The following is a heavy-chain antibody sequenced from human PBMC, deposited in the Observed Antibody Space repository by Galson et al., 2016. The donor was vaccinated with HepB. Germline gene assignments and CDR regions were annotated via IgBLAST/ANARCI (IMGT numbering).Heavy chain of an antibody. CDR2: IGFDGNNK. CDR1: GFTFSTYG. V-gene: IGHV3-33*01. Sequence: SLRLSCAASGFTFSTYGMHWVRQAPGKGLEWVAVIGFDGNNKYYADSVKGRLTIFRDNSKNTLYLQMNSLRAEDTAVYYCARDNPVQQWLGTDGFDYWGQGTLVTVSS. D-gene: IGHD6-19*01. J-gene: IGHJ4*02. CDR3: ARDNPVQQWLGTDGFDY.